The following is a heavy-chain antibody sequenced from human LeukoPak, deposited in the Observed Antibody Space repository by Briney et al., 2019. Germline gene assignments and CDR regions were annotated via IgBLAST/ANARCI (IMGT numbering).Heavy chain of an antibody. D-gene: IGHD3-3*01. CDR2: INPNSGGT. Sequence: ASVKVSCKASGYTFTGYYMHWARQAPGQGLEWMGRINPNSGGTNYAQKFQGRVTMTRDTSISTAYMELSRQRSDDTAVYYCARVGDFWSGSDYWGQGTLVTVSS. CDR1: GYTFTGYY. V-gene: IGHV1-2*06. CDR3: ARVGDFWSGSDY. J-gene: IGHJ4*02.